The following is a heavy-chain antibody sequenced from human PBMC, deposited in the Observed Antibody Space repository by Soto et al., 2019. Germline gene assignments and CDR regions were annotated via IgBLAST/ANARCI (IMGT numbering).Heavy chain of an antibody. CDR1: GFTFSSYA. V-gene: IGHV3-23*01. J-gene: IGHJ6*02. CDR3: AKGLGYCSSTSCQFYYYYGMDV. Sequence: GGSLRLSCAAPGFTFSSYAMSWVRQAPGKGLEWVSAISGRGGSTYYADSVKGRFTISRDNSKKTLYLQRHSLRAEDTAVYYCAKGLGYCSSTSCQFYYYYGMDVWGQGTTVTVS. D-gene: IGHD2-2*01. CDR2: ISGRGGST.